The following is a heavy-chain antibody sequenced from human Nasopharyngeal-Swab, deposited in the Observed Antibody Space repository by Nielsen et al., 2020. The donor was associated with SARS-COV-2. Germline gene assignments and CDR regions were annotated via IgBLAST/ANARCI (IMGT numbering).Heavy chain of an antibody. Sequence: SETLSLTCAVYGGSISSYYWSWIRQPPGKGLEWIGYIYYSGSTNYNPSLKSRVTISVDTSKNQFSLKLSSVTAADTAVYYCARGGSGFLHYVFDYWGQGTLVTVSS. CDR3: ARGGSGFLHYVFDY. CDR1: GGSISSYY. CDR2: IYYSGST. D-gene: IGHD6-19*01. V-gene: IGHV4-59*01. J-gene: IGHJ4*02.